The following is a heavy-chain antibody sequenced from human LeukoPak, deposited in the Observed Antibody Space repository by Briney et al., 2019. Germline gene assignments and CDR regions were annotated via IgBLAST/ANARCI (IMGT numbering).Heavy chain of an antibody. D-gene: IGHD4-11*01. J-gene: IGHJ6*02. CDR1: GFTFSSYW. CDR2: IKQDGSEK. Sequence: GGSLRLSCAASGFTFSSYWMSWVRQAPGKGLEWVANIKQDGSEKYYVDSVKGRFTISRDDAKNSLYLQMNSLRAEDTAVYYCARETTVTTIYYYYYYGMDVWGQGTTVTVSS. CDR3: ARETTVTTIYYYYYYGMDV. V-gene: IGHV3-7*03.